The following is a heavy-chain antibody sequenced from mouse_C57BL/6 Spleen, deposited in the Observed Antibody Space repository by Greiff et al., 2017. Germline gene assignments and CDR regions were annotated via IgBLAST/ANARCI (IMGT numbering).Heavy chain of an antibody. CDR1: GFNIKDDY. D-gene: IGHD2-5*01. V-gene: IGHV14-4*01. CDR2: LAPENGDT. CDR3: TTRYSNYVGCVDY. J-gene: IGHJ2*01. Sequence: VQLQQSGAELVRPGDSVKLSCTASGFNIKDDYMHWVKQRPEQGLVWIGWLAPENGDTEYASKFQGKATITADTSSNTAYLHLSSLTSEDTAVYYCTTRYSNYVGCVDYWGQGTTLTVSS.